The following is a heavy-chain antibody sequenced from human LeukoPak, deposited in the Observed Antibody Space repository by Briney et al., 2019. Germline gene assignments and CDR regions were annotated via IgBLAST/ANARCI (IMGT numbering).Heavy chain of an antibody. CDR3: ARFGGAGYYGMDV. V-gene: IGHV4-59*01. J-gene: IGHJ6*02. Sequence: SETLSLTCTVSGGSISSYYWSWIRQPPGKGLEWIGYIYYSGSTNYNPSLKSRVTISVDTSKNQFSLKLSSVTAADTAVYYCARFGGAGYYGMDVWGQGTTATVSS. CDR1: GGSISSYY. CDR2: IYYSGST. D-gene: IGHD3-10*01.